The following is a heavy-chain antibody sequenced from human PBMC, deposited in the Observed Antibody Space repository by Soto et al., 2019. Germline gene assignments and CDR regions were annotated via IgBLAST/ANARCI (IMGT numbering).Heavy chain of an antibody. CDR3: AREGVTHYTDYFFAF. D-gene: IGHD4-4*01. CDR2: ISGSGIDI. V-gene: IGHV3-21*01. Sequence: MNWISQPQGMGLEWVSSISGSGIDIHFTDSVKGRFNISRDNAKTSLYLQMDSLRPEDTAIYYCAREGVTHYTDYFFAFLGHGAPVT. J-gene: IGHJ4*01.